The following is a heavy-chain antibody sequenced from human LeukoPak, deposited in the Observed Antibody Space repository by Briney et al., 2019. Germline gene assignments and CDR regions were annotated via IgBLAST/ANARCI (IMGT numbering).Heavy chain of an antibody. J-gene: IGHJ3*02. V-gene: IGHV4-39*07. CDR3: ARESLWFGELRSSAFDI. D-gene: IGHD3-10*01. CDR2: IYYSGST. Sequence: PSETLSLTCTVSGGSISSSSYYWGWIRQPPGKGLEWIGSIYYSGSTYYNPSLKSRVTISVDKSKNQFSLKLSSVTAADTAVYYCARESLWFGELRSSAFDIWGQGTMVTVSS. CDR1: GGSISSSSYY.